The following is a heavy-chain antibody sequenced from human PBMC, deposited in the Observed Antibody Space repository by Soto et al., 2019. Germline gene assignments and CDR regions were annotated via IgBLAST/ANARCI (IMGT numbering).Heavy chain of an antibody. CDR3: ASPSPRPKVGATYYFDY. CDR1: GGTFSSYA. J-gene: IGHJ4*02. D-gene: IGHD1-26*01. CDR2: IIPIFGTA. Sequence: SVKVSCKASGGTFSSYAISWVRQAPGQGLEWMGGIIPIFGTANYAQKFQGRVTITADESTSTAYMELSSLRSEDTAVYYCASPSPRPKVGATYYFDYWGQGTLVTVSS. V-gene: IGHV1-69*13.